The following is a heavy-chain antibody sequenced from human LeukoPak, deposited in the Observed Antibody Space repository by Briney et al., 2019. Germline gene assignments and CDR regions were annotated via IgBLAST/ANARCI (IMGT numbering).Heavy chain of an antibody. D-gene: IGHD3-16*02. CDR1: GFTVSSNY. J-gene: IGHJ4*02. Sequence: GGSLRLSCAASGFTVSSNYMSWVRQAPVKGLEWVSAIYSGGSTYYADSVKGRFTISRDNSKNTVYLQMNSLRAEDTAVYYCAKVIWGSYRYSDYWGQGTLVTVSS. V-gene: IGHV3-53*01. CDR2: IYSGGST. CDR3: AKVIWGSYRYSDY.